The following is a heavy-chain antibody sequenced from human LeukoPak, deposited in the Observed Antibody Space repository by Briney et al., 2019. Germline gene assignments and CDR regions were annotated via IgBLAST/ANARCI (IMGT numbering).Heavy chain of an antibody. CDR2: VRPYNGDP. Sequence: ASVKVSCKASGDIFRRYGVTWARQAPGQGSEWMGWVRPYNGDPEYAQKFQGRVTMSTDTSTDTSYMELRSLGSDDTAVYYCARPYSANWHPHPYRMDVWGQGTTVIVSS. D-gene: IGHD1-1*01. CDR3: ARPYSANWHPHPYRMDV. J-gene: IGHJ6*02. V-gene: IGHV1-18*04. CDR1: GDIFRRYG.